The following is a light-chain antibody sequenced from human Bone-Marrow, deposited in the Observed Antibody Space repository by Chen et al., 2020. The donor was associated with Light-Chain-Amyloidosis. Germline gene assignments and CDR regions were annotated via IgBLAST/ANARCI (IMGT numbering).Light chain of an antibody. J-gene: IGLJ3*02. Sequence: NFMLTQPHSVSESPGKTVILSCTRSSGSIATNYVQWYQQCPGSSPTTVIYEDDQRPPGVPDRFSGSIDRSSNSASLTISGLKTEDEADYYCQSYQGSSQGVFGGGTKLTVL. CDR2: EDD. CDR3: QSYQGSSQGV. CDR1: SGSIATNY. V-gene: IGLV6-57*01.